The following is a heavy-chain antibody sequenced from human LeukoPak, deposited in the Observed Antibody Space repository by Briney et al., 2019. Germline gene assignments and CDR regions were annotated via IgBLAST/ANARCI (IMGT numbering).Heavy chain of an antibody. CDR1: VGTFSGYA. CDR2: IIPIFGTA. CDR3: ARVGYCGGDCSIYDY. V-gene: IGHV1-69*05. D-gene: IGHD2-21*02. J-gene: IGHJ4*02. Sequence: SVKVSCKASVGTFSGYAISWVRQAPGQGLEWMGRIIPIFGTANYAQKFQGRVTITTDESTSTAYMELSSLRSEDTAVYYCARVGYCGGDCSIYDYWGQGTLVTVSS.